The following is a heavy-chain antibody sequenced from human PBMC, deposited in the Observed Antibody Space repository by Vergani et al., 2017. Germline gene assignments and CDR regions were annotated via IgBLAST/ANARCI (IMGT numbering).Heavy chain of an antibody. CDR1: GGTFSSYA. J-gene: IGHJ4*02. V-gene: IGHV1-69*01. CDR3: AGGVWFGATHYFDY. CDR2: IIPIFGTA. Sequence: QVQLVQSGAEVKKPGSSVKVSCKASGGTFSSYAISWVRQAPGQGLEWMGGIIPIFGTANYAQKVQGRVTITADESTSTAYMELSSLRSEDTAVYYWAGGVWFGATHYFDYWGQGTLVTVSS. D-gene: IGHD3-10*01.